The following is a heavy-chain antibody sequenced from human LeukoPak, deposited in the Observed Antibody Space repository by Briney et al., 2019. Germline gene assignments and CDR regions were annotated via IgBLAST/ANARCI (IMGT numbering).Heavy chain of an antibody. CDR1: GGSISSYY. J-gene: IGHJ4*02. CDR2: IYYSGST. CDR3: ARGGYSYGMPHFDY. D-gene: IGHD5-18*01. V-gene: IGHV4-59*01. Sequence: SETLSLTCTVSGGSISSYYWSWIRQPPGKGLEWIGYIYYSGSTNYNPSLKSRVTISVDTSKNQFSLKLSSVTAADTAVYYCARGGYSYGMPHFDYWGQGTLVTASS.